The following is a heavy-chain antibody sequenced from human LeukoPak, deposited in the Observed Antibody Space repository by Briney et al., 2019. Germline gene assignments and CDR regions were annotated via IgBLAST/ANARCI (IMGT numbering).Heavy chain of an antibody. CDR2: ISYGGSNK. D-gene: IGHD1-26*01. J-gene: IGHJ4*02. CDR3: ARDERVGAPTTAVGFDY. V-gene: IGHV3-30-3*01. Sequence: GGSLRLSCAASGFTFSNYAMHWVRQAPGKGLEGVAVISYGGSNKYYADSVKGRFTISRDNSKNTLYLHMNSLRTEDTAMYFCARDERVGAPTTAVGFDYWGQGTLVTVSS. CDR1: GFTFSNYA.